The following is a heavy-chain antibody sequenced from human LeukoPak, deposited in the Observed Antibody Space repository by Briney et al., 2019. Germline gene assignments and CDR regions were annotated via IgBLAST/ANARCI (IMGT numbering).Heavy chain of an antibody. CDR3: ARMRELRVGGLGDYFFYGMDV. CDR2: IGGGTI. V-gene: IGHV3-48*03. Sequence: GGSLRLSCAASGSTLSNYEMNWVRQAPGKGLECVSYIGGGTIYYADSVKGQLTISRDNAKNSLYLQMNSLRVEDTAIYYCARMRELRVGGLGDYFFYGMDVWGQGTTVTVSS. D-gene: IGHD1-26*01. CDR1: GSTLSNYE. J-gene: IGHJ6*02.